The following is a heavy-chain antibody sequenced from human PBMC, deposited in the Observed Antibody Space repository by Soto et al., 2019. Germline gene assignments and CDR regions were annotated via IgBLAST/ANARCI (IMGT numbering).Heavy chain of an antibody. CDR1: GGSVSSGSYY. CDR2: IYYSGST. D-gene: IGHD3-22*01. V-gene: IGHV4-61*01. CDR3: ARAGASGYYFFAFDI. Sequence: SETLSLTCTVSGGSVSSGSYYWSWIRQPPGKGLEWIGYIYYSGSTNYNPSLKSRVTISVDTSKNQFSLKLSSVTAADTAVYYCARAGASGYYFFAFDIWGQGTMVTVSS. J-gene: IGHJ3*02.